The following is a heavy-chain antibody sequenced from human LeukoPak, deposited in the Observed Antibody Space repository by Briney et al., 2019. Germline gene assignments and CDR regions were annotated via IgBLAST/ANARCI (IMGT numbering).Heavy chain of an antibody. J-gene: IGHJ6*02. CDR1: GDIVSSNSAA. CDR2: TYYRSRWHE. CDR3: VRGGHYAMDV. Sequence: SQTLSLTCVISGDIVSSNSAAWNWIRQSPSRGLEWLGRTYYRSRWHEDCAEFVKSRLTINPDTSKNQFSLQLNSVTPEDTAVYYCVRGGHYAMDVWGQGTTVTVSS. V-gene: IGHV6-1*01.